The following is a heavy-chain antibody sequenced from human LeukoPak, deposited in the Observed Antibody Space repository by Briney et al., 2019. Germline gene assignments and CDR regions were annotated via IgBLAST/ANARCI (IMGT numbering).Heavy chain of an antibody. CDR1: GFTFSSYG. CDR2: IWSDGSNK. V-gene: IGHV3-33*01. Sequence: GGSLRLSCAASGFTFSSYGMHWVRQTPGKGLEWVAIIWSDGSNKYCADSVKGRFTISRDNSKNTLYLQMNSLRAEDTAVYYCARGSGSFSGGFDYWGQGTRVTVSS. CDR3: ARGSGSFSGGFDY. J-gene: IGHJ4*02. D-gene: IGHD1-26*01.